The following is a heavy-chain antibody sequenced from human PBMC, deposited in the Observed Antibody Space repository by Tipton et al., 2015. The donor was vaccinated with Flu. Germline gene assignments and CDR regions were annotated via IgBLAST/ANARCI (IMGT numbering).Heavy chain of an antibody. Sequence: GEALGSNYYWGWIRQPPGKGLEWIGTIFHSGTTYYNPSLKTRLTISVDTSKNQFSLRLSSVTAADTAVYYCARHTGDSVRGLIDYWGQGTLVTVSS. CDR2: IFHSGTT. J-gene: IGHJ4*02. D-gene: IGHD3-10*02. V-gene: IGHV4-38-2*01. CDR3: ARHTGDSVRGLIDY. CDR1: GEALGSNYY.